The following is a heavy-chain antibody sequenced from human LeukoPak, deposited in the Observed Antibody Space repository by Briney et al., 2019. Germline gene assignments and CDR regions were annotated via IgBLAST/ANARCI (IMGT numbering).Heavy chain of an antibody. D-gene: IGHD2-15*01. CDR2: INPSGGST. CDR1: GYTFTSYY. V-gene: IGHV1-46*01. J-gene: IGHJ3*02. CDR3: ARDERRYCSGGSCYGPTPVAFDI. Sequence: ASVKVSCKASGYTFTSYYMHWVRQAPGQGLEWMGIINPSGGSTSYAQKFQGRVTMTRDTSTSTVYMELSSLRSEDTAVYYCARDERRYCSGGSCYGPTPVAFDIWGQGTMVTVSS.